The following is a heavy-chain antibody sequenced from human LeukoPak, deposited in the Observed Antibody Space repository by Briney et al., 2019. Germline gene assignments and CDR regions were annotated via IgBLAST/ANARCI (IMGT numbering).Heavy chain of an antibody. D-gene: IGHD1-26*01. CDR1: GFTFSSYG. V-gene: IGHV3-23*01. J-gene: IGHJ4*02. CDR2: ISGSGYNT. CDR3: AKHSGSYFIYYVDS. Sequence: GGSLRLSCAASGFTFSSYGMSWVSQDPGRGLGWDSTISGSGYNTYYADSVKGRFSISRDNSANTLYLHMNSLRAEDTALYYCAKHSGSYFIYYVDSWGQGTLVTVSS.